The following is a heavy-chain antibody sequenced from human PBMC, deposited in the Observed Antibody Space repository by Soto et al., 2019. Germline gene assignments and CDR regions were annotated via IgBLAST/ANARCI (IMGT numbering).Heavy chain of an antibody. J-gene: IGHJ6*02. V-gene: IGHV5-10-1*01. CDR3: ARHRGSIVGATGEYGMDV. Sequence: GESLKISCNGSGYSFTSYWISWVRQMPWKGLEWMGRIDPSDSYTNYSPSFQGHVTISADKSISTAYLQWSSLKASDTAMYYCARHRGSIVGATGEYGMDVWGQGTTVTVSS. CDR1: GYSFTSYW. CDR2: IDPSDSYT. D-gene: IGHD1-26*01.